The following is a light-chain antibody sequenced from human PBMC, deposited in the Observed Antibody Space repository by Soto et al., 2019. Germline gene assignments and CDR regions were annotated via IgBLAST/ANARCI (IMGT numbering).Light chain of an antibody. CDR2: YYSDSDK. CDR3: MIWPSNAPGV. V-gene: IGLV5-37*01. J-gene: IGLJ2*01. Sequence: QLVLTQPPSSSASPGESARLTCTLPSDINVGSYNIYWYQQKPGSPPRYLLYYYSDSDKGQGSGVPSRFSGSKDASANTGILLISGLQSEDDADYYCMIWPSNAPGVFGGGTKLTVL. CDR1: SDINVGSYN.